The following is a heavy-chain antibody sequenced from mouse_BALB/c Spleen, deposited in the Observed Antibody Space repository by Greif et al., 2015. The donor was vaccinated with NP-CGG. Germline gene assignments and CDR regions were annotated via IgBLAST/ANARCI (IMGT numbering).Heavy chain of an antibody. D-gene: IGHD1-1*01. J-gene: IGHJ2*01. CDR2: ISSGGST. Sequence: EVKLVESGGGLVKPGGSLKLSCAASGFTFSSYAMSWVRQTPEKRLEWVASISSGGSTYYPDSVKGRFTISRDNARNILYLQMSSLRSEDTAMYYCARGEENYYGSSSYWGQGTTLTVSS. V-gene: IGHV5-6-5*01. CDR3: ARGEENYYGSSSY. CDR1: GFTFSSYA.